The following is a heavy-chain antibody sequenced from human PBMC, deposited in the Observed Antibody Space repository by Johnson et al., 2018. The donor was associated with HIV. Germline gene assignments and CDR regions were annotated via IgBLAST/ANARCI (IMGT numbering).Heavy chain of an antibody. CDR3: ARDGDSSGPLHDAFDI. D-gene: IGHD3-22*01. V-gene: IGHV3-66*01. Sequence: VQLVESGGGVVKPGRSLRLSCAASGFSVSTYYMTWVRQGPGKGLEWVSVVNSGGDTYYADSVRGRCTISRDNSKNTLYLQMNSLRAEDTAVYYCARDGDSSGPLHDAFDIWGQGTMVTVSS. CDR2: VNSGGDT. J-gene: IGHJ3*02. CDR1: GFSVSTYY.